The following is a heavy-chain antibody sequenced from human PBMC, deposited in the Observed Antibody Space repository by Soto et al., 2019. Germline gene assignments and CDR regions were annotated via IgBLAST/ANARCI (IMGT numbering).Heavy chain of an antibody. J-gene: IGHJ5*01. V-gene: IGHV4-30-4*01. D-gene: IGHD2-15*01. CDR1: GDSISTVDYF. CDR2: IYKSATT. Sequence: SETLSLTCSVSGDSISTVDYFWAWIRQPPGQALEYIGYIYKSATTYYNPSFEGRVAISLDTSKSHFSLNVTSVTAADTAVYFCARGRYCLTGRCFPNWFDSWGQGILVTVS. CDR3: ARGRYCLTGRCFPNWFDS.